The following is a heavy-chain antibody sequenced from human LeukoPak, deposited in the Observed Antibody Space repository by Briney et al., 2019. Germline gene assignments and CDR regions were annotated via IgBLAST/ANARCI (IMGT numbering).Heavy chain of an antibody. Sequence: GGSLRLSCAASGFTFSSYGMHWVRQAPGKGLEWVTFIRYDGSNKYYADSVKGRFTISRDNSKNTLYLQMNSLRTEDTAVYYCAKARTRGYSYGSFDYWGQGTLVTVSS. D-gene: IGHD5-18*01. CDR1: GFTFSSYG. CDR3: AKARTRGYSYGSFDY. CDR2: IRYDGSNK. J-gene: IGHJ4*02. V-gene: IGHV3-30*02.